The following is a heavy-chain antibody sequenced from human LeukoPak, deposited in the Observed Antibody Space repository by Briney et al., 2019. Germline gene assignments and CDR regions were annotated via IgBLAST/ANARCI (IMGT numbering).Heavy chain of an antibody. Sequence: GSSVKVSCKASGGTFSSYAISWVRQAPAQGLEWMGRIIPIFGTANYAQKFQGRVTITTDESTSTAYMELSSLRSEDTAVYYCARGRLLYPFDPWGQGTLVTVSS. J-gene: IGHJ5*02. CDR2: IIPIFGTA. V-gene: IGHV1-69*05. D-gene: IGHD3-3*01. CDR1: GGTFSSYA. CDR3: ARGRLLYPFDP.